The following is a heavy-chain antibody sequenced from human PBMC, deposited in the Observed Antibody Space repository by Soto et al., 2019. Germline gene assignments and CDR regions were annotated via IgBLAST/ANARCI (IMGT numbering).Heavy chain of an antibody. D-gene: IGHD2-2*01. V-gene: IGHV1-69*08. CDR3: AREDRDRETGLVPAAIDGMDV. CDR2: IIPIFGIA. Sequence: QVQLVQSGAEVKKPGSSVKVSCTASGGTFIRYSITWVRQAPGHGLEWIGRIIPIFGIASYAQKFQGRVTITADESTSTAYMELSSLRSDDTAVYYCAREDRDRETGLVPAAIDGMDVWGQGNTVTVSS. CDR1: GGTFIRYS. J-gene: IGHJ6*02.